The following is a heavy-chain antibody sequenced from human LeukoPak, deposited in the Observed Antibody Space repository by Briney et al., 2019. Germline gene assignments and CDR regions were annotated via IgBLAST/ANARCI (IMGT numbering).Heavy chain of an antibody. J-gene: IGHJ4*02. V-gene: IGHV4-38-2*02. CDR3: ARDPANYYDSSGFDY. CDR1: GYSISSGYY. D-gene: IGHD3-22*01. Sequence: SETLSLTCTVSGYSISSGYYWGWIRPPPGKGLEWIGSIYYSGSTYYNPSLKSRVTISVDTYKNQFSLKLSSVTAADTAVYYCARDPANYYDSSGFDYWGQGTLVTVSS. CDR2: IYYSGST.